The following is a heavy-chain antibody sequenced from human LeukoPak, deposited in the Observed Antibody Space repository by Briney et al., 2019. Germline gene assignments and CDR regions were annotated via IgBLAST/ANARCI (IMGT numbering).Heavy chain of an antibody. CDR1: GFTFSSYS. D-gene: IGHD5/OR15-5a*01. CDR2: ISSSSSYI. J-gene: IGHJ4*02. Sequence: GGSLRLSCAASGFTFSSYSMNWVRQAPGKGLEWVSSISSSSSYIYYADSVKGRFTISRDNAKNSMYLQMNSLRAEDTAVYYCASTIPTPQPDYWGQGTLVTVST. CDR3: ASTIPTPQPDY. V-gene: IGHV3-21*01.